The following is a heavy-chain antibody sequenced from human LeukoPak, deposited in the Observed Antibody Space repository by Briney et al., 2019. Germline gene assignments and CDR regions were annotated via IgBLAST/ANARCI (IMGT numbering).Heavy chain of an antibody. D-gene: IGHD2-15*01. J-gene: IGHJ5*01. Sequence: ASTKVSCRTSDYTFNSDGFTWVRQAPGKGLEWMGWINVRNGKIEYAHKFQGRVAMTRDTSTNTVYMDLRSIRPDDTAIYYCANRGVQLYDSWGQGTLVTVSS. CDR1: DYTFNSDG. CDR2: INVRNGKI. V-gene: IGHV1-18*01. CDR3: ANRGVQLYDS.